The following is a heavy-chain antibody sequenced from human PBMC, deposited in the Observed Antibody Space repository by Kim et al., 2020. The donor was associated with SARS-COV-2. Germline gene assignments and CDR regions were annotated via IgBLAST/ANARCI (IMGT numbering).Heavy chain of an antibody. Sequence: GGSLRRSCAASGFTFSSYGMHWVRQAPGKGLEWVAVISYDGSNKYYADSVKGRFTISRDNSKNTLYLQMNSLRAEDTAVYYCAKDSVTMVRGVIPYGMDVWGQGTTVTVSS. CDR3: AKDSVTMVRGVIPYGMDV. D-gene: IGHD3-10*01. J-gene: IGHJ6*02. CDR1: GFTFSSYG. V-gene: IGHV3-30*18. CDR2: ISYDGSNK.